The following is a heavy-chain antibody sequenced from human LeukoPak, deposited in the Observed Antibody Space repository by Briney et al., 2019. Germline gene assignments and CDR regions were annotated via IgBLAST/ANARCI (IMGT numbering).Heavy chain of an antibody. CDR2: ITSDGGST. CDR3: MKAYCRSTSCYYYYYGMDV. D-gene: IGHD2-2*01. V-gene: IGHV3-64D*06. J-gene: IGHJ6*04. Sequence: PGGSLRLSCSVSGFTFSNYAMHWVRQAPGKGLEYVSAITSDGGSTYYADSVKGRFTISRDNSKNTLYLQMSSLRGEDTAVYYCMKAYCRSTSCYYYYYGMDVWGKGTTVTVSS. CDR1: GFTFSNYA.